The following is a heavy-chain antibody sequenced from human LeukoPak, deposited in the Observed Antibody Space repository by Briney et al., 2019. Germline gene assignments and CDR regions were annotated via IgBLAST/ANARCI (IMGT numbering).Heavy chain of an antibody. CDR3: ARGNFWSGYYGMDV. J-gene: IGHJ6*02. D-gene: IGHD3-3*01. V-gene: IGHV3-53*01. Sequence: GGSLRLSCAASGFTVSSNYMSWVRQASGKGLEWVSVIYSGGSTYYADSVKGRFTTSRDNSKNTLYLQMNSLRAEDTAVYYCARGNFWSGYYGMDVWGQGTTVTVSS. CDR1: GFTVSSNY. CDR2: IYSGGST.